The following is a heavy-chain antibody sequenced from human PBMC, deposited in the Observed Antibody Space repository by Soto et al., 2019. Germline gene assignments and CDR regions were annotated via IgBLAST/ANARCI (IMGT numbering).Heavy chain of an antibody. Sequence: GGSLRLSCAASGFTFSGSAMHWVRQASGKGLEWVGRIRSKANSYATAYAASVKGRFTISRDDSKNTAYLQMNSLKTEDTAVYYCTSSGLDWSKSGLYYFDYWGQGTLVTVSS. CDR3: TSSGLDWSKSGLYYFDY. CDR1: GFTFSGSA. V-gene: IGHV3-73*01. CDR2: IRSKANSYAT. D-gene: IGHD2-8*02. J-gene: IGHJ4*02.